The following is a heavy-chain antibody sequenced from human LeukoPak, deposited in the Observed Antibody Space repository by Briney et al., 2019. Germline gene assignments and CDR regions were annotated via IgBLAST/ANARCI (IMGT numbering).Heavy chain of an antibody. CDR2: MNPNSGNT. CDR1: GYTFTNYD. Sequence: ASVKVSCTASGYTFTNYDINWVRQATGQGLEWMGWMNPNSGNTGYAQKFQGRVTLTRNTSISTAYMELSSLRSEDTAVYYCARGLTYCSSTSCYTLDYWGQGTLVTVSS. CDR3: ARGLTYCSSTSCYTLDY. D-gene: IGHD2-2*02. J-gene: IGHJ4*02. V-gene: IGHV1-8*01.